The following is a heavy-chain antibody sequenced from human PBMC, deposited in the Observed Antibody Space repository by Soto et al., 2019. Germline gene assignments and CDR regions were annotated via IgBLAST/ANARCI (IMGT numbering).Heavy chain of an antibody. CDR3: LKERAAFGGGQWLARRAEYFQH. J-gene: IGHJ1*01. CDR2: FSGSGRNT. D-gene: IGHD6-19*01. CDR1: GFTFSSYD. V-gene: IGHV3-23*01. Sequence: EVQLLESGGGLVQPGGSLRLSCSASGFTFSSYDMNWVRQAPGKGLEWVSGFSGSGRNTYYADSVKGRFIISRDNSKNPLFLQMNRLTVDRTAVYYCLKERAAFGGGQWLARRAEYFQHWGQGTLVTVSS.